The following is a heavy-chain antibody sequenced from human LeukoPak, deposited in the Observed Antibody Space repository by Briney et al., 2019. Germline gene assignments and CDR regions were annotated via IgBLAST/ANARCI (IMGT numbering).Heavy chain of an antibody. V-gene: IGHV5-51*01. D-gene: IGHD2-2*01. CDR1: GYSFTNYW. Sequence: GESLQISCKASGYSFTNYWVGWVRQLPGKGLEWMGIIYPGDSDTRYRPSFQGQVTISADKSISTAYLQWSSLKASDTAMYYCARRRYCTDTSCYAGVDGFDIWGQGTVVTVSS. CDR2: IYPGDSDT. CDR3: ARRRYCTDTSCYAGVDGFDI. J-gene: IGHJ3*02.